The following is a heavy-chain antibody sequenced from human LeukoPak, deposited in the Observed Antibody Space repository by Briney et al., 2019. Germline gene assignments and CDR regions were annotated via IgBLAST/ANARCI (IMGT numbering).Heavy chain of an antibody. V-gene: IGHV4-39*01. D-gene: IGHD2-2*01. J-gene: IGHJ4*02. Sequence: PETLSLTCTVSGGSISSGSYYWGWIRQPPGKGLEWSGSIYYSGSTYYNPSLKSRVTISVDTPKNQFSLKLSSVTAADTAVYYCARTTSRPFDDWGQGTLVTVSS. CDR2: IYYSGST. CDR3: ARTTSRPFDD. CDR1: GGSISSGSYY.